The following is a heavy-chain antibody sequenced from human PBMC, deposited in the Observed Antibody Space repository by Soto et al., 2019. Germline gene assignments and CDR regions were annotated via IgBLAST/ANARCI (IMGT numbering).Heavy chain of an antibody. D-gene: IGHD6-6*01. J-gene: IGHJ4*02. CDR1: GYSISSGYY. CDR3: AREKAARPFDY. Sequence: SETLSLTCAVSGYSISSGYYCGWIRQPPGKGLEWIGSIYHSGSTYYNPSLKSRVTISVDTSKNQFSLKLSSVTAADTAVYYCAREKAARPFDYWGQGTLVTVSS. CDR2: IYHSGST. V-gene: IGHV4-38-2*02.